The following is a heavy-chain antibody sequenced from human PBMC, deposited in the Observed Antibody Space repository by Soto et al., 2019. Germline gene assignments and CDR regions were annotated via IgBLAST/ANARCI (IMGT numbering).Heavy chain of an antibody. CDR1: GGSIKHYY. CDR2: IYYTGST. J-gene: IGHJ4*02. Sequence: SETLSLTCTVSGGSIKHYYWSWIRQPPGKRLEWIGYIYYTGSTTYNPSLESRVTMSVDTSKNQFYLKLRSVDAADTAVYYCAKYRRTEEEGFTLDSWGRGTLVTVSS. V-gene: IGHV4-59*01. D-gene: IGHD3-16*02. CDR3: AKYRRTEEEGFTLDS.